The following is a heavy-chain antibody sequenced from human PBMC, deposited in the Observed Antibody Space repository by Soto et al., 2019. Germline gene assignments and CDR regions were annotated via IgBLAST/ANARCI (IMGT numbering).Heavy chain of an antibody. D-gene: IGHD1-26*01. CDR2: ILSDGSNK. CDR3: ARDDEGGSDCDLGY. J-gene: IGHJ4*02. CDR1: GFTLSSHA. V-gene: IGHV3-30-3*01. Sequence: QVQLVESGGGVVQPGRSLRLSCAVSGFTLSSHAMHWVSQAPGKGLEWVALILSDGSNKYYADSVKGRFTTSRDNSKNTMYLQMNSLSVVDTALYYCARDDEGGSDCDLGYWGQGALVTVSS.